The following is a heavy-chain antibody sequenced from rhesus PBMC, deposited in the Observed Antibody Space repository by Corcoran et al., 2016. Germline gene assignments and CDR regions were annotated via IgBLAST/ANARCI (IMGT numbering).Heavy chain of an antibody. CDR1: DDSISSNY. D-gene: IGHD2-39*02. Sequence: QLQLQESGPGLVKPSETLSLTCAVSDDSISSNYWSWIRQPPGKGLEWIGRMSYNEGRTEYHPSLNSQVTFSIDTSKNQFSLKLNSVTAADTAVYFCGRACSAGVCYSYWGQGVLVTVSS. CDR3: GRACSAGVCYSY. CDR2: MSYNEGRT. J-gene: IGHJ4*01. V-gene: IGHV4-173*01.